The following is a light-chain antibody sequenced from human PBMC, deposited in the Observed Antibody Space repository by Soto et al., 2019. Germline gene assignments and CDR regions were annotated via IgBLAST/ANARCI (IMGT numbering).Light chain of an antibody. CDR1: QGISSW. CDR2: DAY. V-gene: IGKV1-12*01. Sequence: DIQMTQSPSSVYASVGDRVTITCRARQGISSWLAWYQQKPEKAPKLVIYDAYSLQSGCPTRFSGSGYGTDFTHTISSLQPEDFATYSCQQPNRFPLTLRGGTKVDI. CDR3: QQPNRFPLT. J-gene: IGKJ4*01.